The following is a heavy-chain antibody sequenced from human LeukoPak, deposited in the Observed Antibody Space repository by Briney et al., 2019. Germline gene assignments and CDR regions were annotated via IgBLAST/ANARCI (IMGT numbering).Heavy chain of an antibody. V-gene: IGHV3-30-3*01. CDR1: GFTFSSYA. Sequence: GRSLRLSCAASGFTFSSYAMHWVRQAPGKGLEWVAVISYDGNKKHYADSVKGRFTISRDKSKNTLYLEMNNPGTEDTAVYYCARGEGYYPWSGYYDYGMDVWGQGTTVTVSS. D-gene: IGHD3-3*01. CDR2: ISYDGNKK. J-gene: IGHJ6*02. CDR3: ARGEGYYPWSGYYDYGMDV.